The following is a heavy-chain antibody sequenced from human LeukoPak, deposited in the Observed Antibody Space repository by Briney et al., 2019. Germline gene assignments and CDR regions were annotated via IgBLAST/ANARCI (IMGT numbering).Heavy chain of an antibody. CDR2: ISSSSSYI. Sequence: GRSLRLSCAASGFTFSSYWMHWVRQAPGKGLEWVSSISSSSSYIYYADSVKGRFTISRDNAKNSLYLQMNSLRAEDTAVYYCARDGYYYDSSGYLDYWGQGTLVTVSS. D-gene: IGHD3-22*01. V-gene: IGHV3-21*01. J-gene: IGHJ4*02. CDR1: GFTFSSYW. CDR3: ARDGYYYDSSGYLDY.